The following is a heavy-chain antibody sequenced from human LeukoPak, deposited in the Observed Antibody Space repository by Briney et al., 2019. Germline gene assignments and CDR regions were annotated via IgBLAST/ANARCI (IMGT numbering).Heavy chain of an antibody. CDR2: ISYDGSSK. Sequence: GGSLRLSCAASGFTFSSYAMHWVRQAPGKGLEWVAVISYDGSSKYYADSVKGRFTISRDNSKNTLYLQMNSLRAEDTAVYYCATHAYWGQGTLVTVSS. CDR3: ATHAY. CDR1: GFTFSSYA. V-gene: IGHV3-30-3*01. J-gene: IGHJ4*02.